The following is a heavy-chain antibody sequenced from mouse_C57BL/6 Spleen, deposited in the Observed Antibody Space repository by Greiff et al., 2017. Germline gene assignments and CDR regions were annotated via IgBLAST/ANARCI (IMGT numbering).Heavy chain of an antibody. V-gene: IGHV2-3*01. CDR3: AKRGTYYYGSSPYWYFDV. CDR2: IWGDGST. D-gene: IGHD1-1*01. J-gene: IGHJ1*03. Sequence: VQGVESGPGLVAPSQSLSITCTVSGFSLTSYGVSWVRQPPGKGLEWLGVIWGDGSTNYHSALISRLSISKDNSKSQVFLKLNSLQTEDTATYYCAKRGTYYYGSSPYWYFDVWGTGTTVTVSS. CDR1: GFSLTSYG.